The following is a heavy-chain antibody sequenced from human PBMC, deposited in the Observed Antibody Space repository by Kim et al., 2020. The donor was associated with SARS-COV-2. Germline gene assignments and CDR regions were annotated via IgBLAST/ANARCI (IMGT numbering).Heavy chain of an antibody. J-gene: IGHJ2*01. V-gene: IGHV3-23*01. CDR3: AKGVDIAAAGDWYFDL. D-gene: IGHD6-13*01. CDR1: GFTFSSYA. Sequence: GGSLRLSCAASGFTFSSYAMSWVRQAPGKGLEWVSAISGSGGSTYYADSVKGRFTISRDNSKNTLYLQMNSLRAEDTAVYYCAKGVDIAAAGDWYFDLWGRGTLVTVSS. CDR2: ISGSGGST.